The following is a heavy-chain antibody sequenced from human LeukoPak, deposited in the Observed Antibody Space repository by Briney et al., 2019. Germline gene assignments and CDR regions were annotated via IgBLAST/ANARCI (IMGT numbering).Heavy chain of an antibody. CDR1: GFTFSSYW. CDR2: IKQDGSEK. V-gene: IGHV3-7*01. Sequence: PGGSLRLSCAASGFTFSSYWRTWVRQAPGKGLEWVANIKQDGSEKYYVDSVKGRFTISRDNAKNSLYLQMNSLRAEDTAVYYCARGAFRFDYWGQGTLVTVSS. CDR3: ARGAFRFDY. J-gene: IGHJ4*02.